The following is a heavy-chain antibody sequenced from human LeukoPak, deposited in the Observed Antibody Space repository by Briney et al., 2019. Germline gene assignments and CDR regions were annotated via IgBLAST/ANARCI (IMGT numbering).Heavy chain of an antibody. J-gene: IGHJ4*02. V-gene: IGHV3-30*18. CDR3: AKGPRFGDLYFDY. CDR2: ISYDGSNK. CDR1: GFTFSSYG. D-gene: IGHD3-16*01. Sequence: PGRSLRLSCAASGFTFSSYGMHWVRQAPGKGLEWVAVISYDGSNKYYADSAKGRFTISRDNSKNTLCLQMNSLRAEDTAVYYCAKGPRFGDLYFDYWSQGTLVTVSS.